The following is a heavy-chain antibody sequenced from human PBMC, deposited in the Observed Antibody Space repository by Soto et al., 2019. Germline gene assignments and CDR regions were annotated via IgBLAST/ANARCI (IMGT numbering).Heavy chain of an antibody. CDR2: ISGSGGST. Sequence: GGSLRLSCAASGFTFSSYAMSWVRQAPGKGLEWVSAISGSGGSTYYADSVKGRFTISRDNSKNTLYLQMNSLRAEDTAVYYCATATTWRYVSYAFDIWGQGTMVTVSS. J-gene: IGHJ3*02. D-gene: IGHD3-16*01. V-gene: IGHV3-23*01. CDR1: GFTFSSYA. CDR3: ATATTWRYVSYAFDI.